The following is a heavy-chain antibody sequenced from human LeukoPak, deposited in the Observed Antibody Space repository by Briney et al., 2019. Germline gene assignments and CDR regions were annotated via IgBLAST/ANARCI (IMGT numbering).Heavy chain of an antibody. J-gene: IGHJ4*02. CDR3: AKDYKSSSWSTLDY. V-gene: IGHV3-23*01. Sequence: QPGGSLRLSCAASGFTFSNHAMSWVRQAPGKGLEWVSVIGDSGGSTYYADSVKGRFTISRDNSKNTLYLQMNSLRAEDTAVYYCAKDYKSSSWSTLDYWGQGTLVTVSS. CDR2: IGDSGGST. CDR1: GFTFSNHA. D-gene: IGHD6-13*01.